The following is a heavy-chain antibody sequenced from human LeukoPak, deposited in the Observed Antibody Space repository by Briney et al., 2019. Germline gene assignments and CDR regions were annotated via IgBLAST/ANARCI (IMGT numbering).Heavy chain of an antibody. CDR3: AKGRPSVGGYDPLGWFDP. Sequence: GGSLRLSCAASGFTFSSYGMHWVRQAPGKGLEWVAVISYDGSNKYYADSVKGRFTISRDNSKNTLYLQINSLRAEDTAVYYCAKGRPSVGGYDPLGWFDPWGQGTLVTVSS. D-gene: IGHD5-12*01. J-gene: IGHJ5*02. CDR2: ISYDGSNK. V-gene: IGHV3-30*18. CDR1: GFTFSSYG.